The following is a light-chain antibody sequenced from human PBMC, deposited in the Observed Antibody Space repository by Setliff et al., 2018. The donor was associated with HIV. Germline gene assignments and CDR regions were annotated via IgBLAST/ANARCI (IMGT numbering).Light chain of an antibody. CDR3: ASWDDSLKVDV. V-gene: IGLV1-44*01. CDR2: TNS. J-gene: IGLJ1*01. Sequence: QSVLTQSPSVSGTPGQRVTISCSGSNSNIGTTTVNWYQRLPGAAPKLLIYTNSHRPSGVPDRFSGSKSGTSAPLAISGLQSEDEAEYYCASWDDSLKVDVFGSGTKGTVL. CDR1: NSNIGTTT.